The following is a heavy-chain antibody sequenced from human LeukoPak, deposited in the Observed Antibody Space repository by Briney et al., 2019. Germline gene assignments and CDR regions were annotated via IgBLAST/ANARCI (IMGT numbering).Heavy chain of an antibody. CDR2: INPSGGST. J-gene: IGHJ4*02. CDR3: ARGYCSGGSCYFDY. D-gene: IGHD2-15*01. Sequence: ASVKVSCKASGYTFINYAIHWVRQAPGQGLEWMGIINPSGGSTSYAQKFQGRVTMTRDTSTSTVYMELSSLRSEDTAVYYCARGYCSGGSCYFDYWGQGTLVTVSS. V-gene: IGHV1-46*01. CDR1: GYTFINYA.